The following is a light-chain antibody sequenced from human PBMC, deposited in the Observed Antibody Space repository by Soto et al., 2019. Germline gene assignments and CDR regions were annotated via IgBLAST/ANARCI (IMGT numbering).Light chain of an antibody. J-gene: IGKJ1*01. CDR1: QSISSY. CDR3: QQSYHTPPGT. CDR2: AAS. Sequence: DIQMTQSPSSLSASVGDRVTITCRASQSISSYLNWYQQKPGKAPKLLIYAASSLQSGVPSRFSGSGSGTDFPLTISSLQPEDFATNYRQQSYHTPPGTFGQGTKVEIK. V-gene: IGKV1-39*01.